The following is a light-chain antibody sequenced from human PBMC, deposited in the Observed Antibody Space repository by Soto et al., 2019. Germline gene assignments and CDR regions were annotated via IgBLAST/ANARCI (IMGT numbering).Light chain of an antibody. V-gene: IGLV1-40*01. Sequence: QAVVTQPPSMSGAPGQRVTISCTGSSSNIGAGYDVHWYRHLPGTAPKLLLFGNNNRPSGVPDRFSGSKSGTSASLAITGLQAEDEADYYCQSYDNRLSGGVVFGGGTKVTVL. CDR3: QSYDNRLSGGVV. J-gene: IGLJ2*01. CDR1: SSNIGAGYD. CDR2: GNN.